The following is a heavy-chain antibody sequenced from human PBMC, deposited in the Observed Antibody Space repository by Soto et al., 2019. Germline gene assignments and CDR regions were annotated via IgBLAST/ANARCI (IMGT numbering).Heavy chain of an antibody. V-gene: IGHV3-43*01. D-gene: IGHD3-10*01. CDR2: ISWDGGST. J-gene: IGHJ6*02. Sequence: GGSLRLSCAASGFTFDDYTMHWVRQAPGKGLEWVSLISWDGGSTYYADSVKGRFTISRDNSKNSLYLQMNSLRTEDTALYYCAKGDDGSGSYYKPDYYYGMDVWGQGTTVTSP. CDR3: AKGDDGSGSYYKPDYYYGMDV. CDR1: GFTFDDYT.